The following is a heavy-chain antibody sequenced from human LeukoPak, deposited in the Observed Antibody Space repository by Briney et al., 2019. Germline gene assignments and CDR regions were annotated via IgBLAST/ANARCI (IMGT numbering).Heavy chain of an antibody. CDR2: IYYSGTT. CDR1: GGSFSSSDYY. J-gene: IGHJ3*02. V-gene: IGHV4-39*01. Sequence: SETLSLTCTVSGGSFSSSDYYWGWIRQPPGKGLEWIGSIYYSGTTYYNPSLKSRVTISVDTSKKQFSLKLRSATAADTAVYYCARREWGITNAFDIWGQGTMVTVSS. D-gene: IGHD1-14*01. CDR3: ARREWGITNAFDI.